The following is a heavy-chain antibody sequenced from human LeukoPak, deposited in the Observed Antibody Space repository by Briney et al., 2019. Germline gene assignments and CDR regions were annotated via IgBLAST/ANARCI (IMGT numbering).Heavy chain of an antibody. D-gene: IGHD3-9*01. Sequence: PGGSLRLSCAASGFTVSSNYMSWVRQAPGEGLEWVSDIYSGGSTYYAGSVKGRFTISRDNSKNTLYLQMNSLEAEDTAVYYCARAPPPLLTGYYLEAFDIWGQGTMATVSS. J-gene: IGHJ3*02. CDR2: IYSGGST. CDR3: ARAPPPLLTGYYLEAFDI. V-gene: IGHV3-66*01. CDR1: GFTVSSNY.